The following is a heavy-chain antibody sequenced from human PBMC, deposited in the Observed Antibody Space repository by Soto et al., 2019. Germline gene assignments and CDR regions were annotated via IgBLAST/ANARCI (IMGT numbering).Heavy chain of an antibody. Sequence: EGQLVESGGGSVLPGGSLRLSCAASGFIFSTYTLNWVRQAPGKGLEWVSYISAGSDAIHYADSVKGRFTVSRDNAKNSLFLQMNSLRDEDTAVYYCARLYTTSRVGAWFDPWGQGTLVTVSS. CDR3: ARLYTTSRVGAWFDP. V-gene: IGHV3-48*02. CDR2: ISAGSDAI. D-gene: IGHD3-16*01. J-gene: IGHJ5*02. CDR1: GFIFSTYT.